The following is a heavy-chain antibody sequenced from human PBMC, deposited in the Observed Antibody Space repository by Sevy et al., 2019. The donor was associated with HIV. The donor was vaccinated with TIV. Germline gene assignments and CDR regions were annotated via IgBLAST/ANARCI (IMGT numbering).Heavy chain of an antibody. Sequence: SETLSLTCTVSGGSISSYYWSWIRQPPGKGLEWIGYIYYSGSTNYNPSLKSRVTISVDPSKNQFSLKLSSVTAADTAVYYCARERKYSSSFAYYYYYMDVWGKGTTVTVSS. CDR2: IYYSGST. CDR3: ARERKYSSSFAYYYYYMDV. CDR1: GGSISSYY. J-gene: IGHJ6*03. V-gene: IGHV4-59*01. D-gene: IGHD6-6*01.